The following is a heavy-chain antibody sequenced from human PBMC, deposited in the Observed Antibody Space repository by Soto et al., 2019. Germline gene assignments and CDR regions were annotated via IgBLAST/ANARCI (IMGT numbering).Heavy chain of an antibody. J-gene: IGHJ4*02. CDR1: GFTVSSYA. V-gene: IGHV3-64*01. CDR3: ARGPGYYFDS. Sequence: EVQLVESGGGLVQPGGSLRLSCAASGFTVSSYAMHWVRQAPGKGLEYVSAISSNGGSTYYANSVKGRFTISRDNSKNTLYLQMGSLRAEDMAVYYCARGPGYYFDSWGQGTLVTVSS. CDR2: ISSNGGST.